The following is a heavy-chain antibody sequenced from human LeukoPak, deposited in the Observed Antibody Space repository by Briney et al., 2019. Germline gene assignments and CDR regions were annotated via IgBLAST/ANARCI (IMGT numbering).Heavy chain of an antibody. Sequence: GGSLRHSCAASGFTFSSYGMHWVRQAPGKGLEWVAVIWYDGSNEYCADSVKGRFTISRDNSKNTLYLQMNSLRAEDTAVYYCARDHEWGRAYFDYWGQGPLVTVSS. V-gene: IGHV3-33*01. J-gene: IGHJ4*02. D-gene: IGHD1-26*01. CDR3: ARDHEWGRAYFDY. CDR1: GFTFSSYG. CDR2: IWYDGSNE.